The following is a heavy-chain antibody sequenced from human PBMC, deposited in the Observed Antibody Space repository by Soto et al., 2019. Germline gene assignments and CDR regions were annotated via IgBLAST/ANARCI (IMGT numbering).Heavy chain of an antibody. CDR1: GFTFSSYS. CDR3: XXXXXXXXXXXXXXXV. CDR2: ISSSSSTI. V-gene: IGHV3-48*01. J-gene: IGHJ6*02. Sequence: EVQLVESGGGLVQPGGSLRLSCAASGFTFSSYSMNWVRQAPGKGLEWVSYISSSSSTIYYADSVKGRFTISRDNAKNSLXLXXXXXXXXXXXXXXCXXXXXXXXXXXXXXXVWGQGTTVTVSS.